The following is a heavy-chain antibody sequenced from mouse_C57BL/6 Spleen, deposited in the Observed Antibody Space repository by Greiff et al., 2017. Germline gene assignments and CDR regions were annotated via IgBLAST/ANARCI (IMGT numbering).Heavy chain of an antibody. D-gene: IGHD1-1*01. J-gene: IGHJ4*01. CDR3: ARFYYGSSYEGYAMDY. V-gene: IGHV1-80*01. CDR1: GYAFSSYW. CDR2: IYPGDGDT. Sequence: QVQLKQSGAELVKPGASVKISCKASGYAFSSYWMNWVKQRPGKGLEWIGQIYPGDGDTNYNGKFKGKATLTADKSSSTAYMQLSSLTSEDSAVYLCARFYYGSSYEGYAMDYWGQGTSVTVSS.